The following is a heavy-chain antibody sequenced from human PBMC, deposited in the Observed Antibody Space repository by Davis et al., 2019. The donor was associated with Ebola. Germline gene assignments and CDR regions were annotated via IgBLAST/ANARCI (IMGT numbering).Heavy chain of an antibody. CDR1: GFSLSTTGMG. CDR2: IYWNDDK. V-gene: IGHV2-5*01. J-gene: IGHJ3*01. D-gene: IGHD4-17*01. CDR3: AHRPRGDYETLAFDV. Sequence: SGPTLVKPTQALTLTCTFSGFSLSTTGMGVGWIRQPPGKALEWLALIYWNDDKRYRPSLKSRLTITKDTSKSEVVLTMTNMDPVDTGTYFCAHRPRGDYETLAFDVWGQGTVVIVSS.